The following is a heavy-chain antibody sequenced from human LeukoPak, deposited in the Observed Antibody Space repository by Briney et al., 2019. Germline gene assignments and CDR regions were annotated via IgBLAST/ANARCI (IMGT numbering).Heavy chain of an antibody. CDR1: GGSFSGYY. CDR2: INHSGST. D-gene: IGHD5-24*01. Sequence: PSETLSLTCAVYGGSFSGYYWSWIRQPPGKGLEWIGEINHSGSTNYNPSLKSRVTISVDTSKNQFSLKLSSVTAADTAVYYCARHMVNGYSYVYFDYWGQGTLVTVSS. V-gene: IGHV4-34*01. J-gene: IGHJ4*02. CDR3: ARHMVNGYSYVYFDY.